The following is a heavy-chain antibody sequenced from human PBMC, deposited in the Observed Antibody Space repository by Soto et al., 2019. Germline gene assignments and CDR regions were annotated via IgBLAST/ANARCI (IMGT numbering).Heavy chain of an antibody. CDR3: AHANSSSWYNWFDP. CDR1: GFSLSTSGVG. D-gene: IGHD6-13*01. J-gene: IGHJ5*02. Sequence: QITLKESGPTLVKPTQPLTLTCTFSGFSLSTSGVGVCWIRQPPGKALEWLALIYWNDDKRYSPSLKSRLTITNDTSKNQVVLTMTNMDPVDTATYYCAHANSSSWYNWFDPWGQGTLVTVSS. CDR2: IYWNDDK. V-gene: IGHV2-5*01.